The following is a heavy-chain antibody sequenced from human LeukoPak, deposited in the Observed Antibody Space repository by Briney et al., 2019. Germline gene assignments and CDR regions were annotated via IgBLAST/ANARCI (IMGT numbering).Heavy chain of an antibody. Sequence: GGSLRLSCAASGFTSSSYAMSWVRQAPGKGLEWVSAISGSGGSTYYADSVKGRFTISRHNSKNPLYLQMNSLRAEDTAVYYCASLRYSSSWYAVGYFDLWGRGTLVTVSS. D-gene: IGHD6-13*01. J-gene: IGHJ2*01. CDR2: ISGSGGST. CDR3: ASLRYSSSWYAVGYFDL. CDR1: GFTSSSYA. V-gene: IGHV3-23*01.